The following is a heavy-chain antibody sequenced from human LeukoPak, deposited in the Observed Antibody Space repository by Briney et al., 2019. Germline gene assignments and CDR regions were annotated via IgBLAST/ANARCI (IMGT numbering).Heavy chain of an antibody. CDR1: GFTFSSYG. CDR3: ASPKYSSSWGDFDY. V-gene: IGHV3-30*03. D-gene: IGHD6-13*01. J-gene: IGHJ4*02. Sequence: GGSLRLSCAASGFTFSSYGMHWVRQAPGKGLEWVVVVSYDGINKYYADSVKGRFTISRDNSKNMLYLQMNSLRAEDTAVYYCASPKYSSSWGDFDYWGQGTLVTVSS. CDR2: VSYDGINK.